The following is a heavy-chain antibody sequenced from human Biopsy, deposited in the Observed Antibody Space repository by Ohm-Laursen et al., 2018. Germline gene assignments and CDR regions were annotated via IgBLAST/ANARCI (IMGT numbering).Heavy chain of an antibody. Sequence: SEKVSCKVSGYAVTEFSMHWVRQAPGKGLEWMGGFAPENGKTIYAQKFQGRVTMTEDTSTDTAYMELSSLRSEDTAVYYCAADINVWNVNYWGQGTQVTVSS. CDR1: GYAVTEFS. CDR3: AADINVWNVNY. J-gene: IGHJ4*02. V-gene: IGHV1-24*01. CDR2: FAPENGKT. D-gene: IGHD1-1*01.